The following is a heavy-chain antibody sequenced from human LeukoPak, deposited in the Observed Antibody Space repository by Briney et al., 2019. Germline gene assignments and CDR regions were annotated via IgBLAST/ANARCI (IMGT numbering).Heavy chain of an antibody. CDR2: ITGSTKYI. CDR1: GFTFNTYT. Sequence: GGSLRLSCAASGFTFNTYTMNWVRQAPGKGLEWVSAITGSTKYIPSNIYYADAVQGRFTISRDDAKNLVYLQMNSLRAEDTAVYYCAGLHGHGFDPWGQGTLVTVSS. D-gene: IGHD2-8*01. CDR3: AGLHGHGFDP. J-gene: IGHJ5*02. V-gene: IGHV3-21*06.